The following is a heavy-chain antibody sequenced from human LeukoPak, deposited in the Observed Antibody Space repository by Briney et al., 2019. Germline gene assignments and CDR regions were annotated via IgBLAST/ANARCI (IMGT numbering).Heavy chain of an antibody. CDR2: INPNSGGT. CDR3: ARGTSGSYYCLDY. V-gene: IGHV1-2*02. CDR1: GYTFTDYY. J-gene: IGHJ4*02. Sequence: ASVKVSCKASGYTFTDYYLHWVRQAPGQGLEWMGWINPNSGGTNYAQKFQGRVTMTRDTSISTAYMELSRLRSDDTAVYYCARGTSGSYYCLDYWGRGTLVTVSS. D-gene: IGHD1-26*01.